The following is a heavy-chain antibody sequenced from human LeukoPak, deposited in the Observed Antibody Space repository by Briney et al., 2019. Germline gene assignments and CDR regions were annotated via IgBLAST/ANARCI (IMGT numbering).Heavy chain of an antibody. V-gene: IGHV3-66*03. CDR1: GFTVSSSY. CDR3: ATEVPIVY. Sequence: GGCLRLSCAASGFTVSSSYMTWVRQAPGKGLEWVSIVYSNGTAYYADSVKGRFTISTDNSKNTVHLHMNSLRGDDTAVYYCATEVPIVYWGQGTLVTVSS. D-gene: IGHD3-16*02. J-gene: IGHJ4*02. CDR2: VYSNGTA.